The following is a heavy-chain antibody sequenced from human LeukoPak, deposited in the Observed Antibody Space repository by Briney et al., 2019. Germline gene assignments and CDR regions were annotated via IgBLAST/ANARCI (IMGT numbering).Heavy chain of an antibody. V-gene: IGHV4-4*07. Sequence: PSETLSLTCTVSGGSINFYYWSWIRQPAGKGLEWIGRIYSTGSTNYSPSLKSRVAMSVDKSKNQFSLNLSSVTAADTAVYYCARGIADPYSFDSWGQGTLVTVSS. J-gene: IGHJ4*02. CDR3: ARGIADPYSFDS. CDR2: IYSTGST. D-gene: IGHD6-13*01. CDR1: GGSINFYY.